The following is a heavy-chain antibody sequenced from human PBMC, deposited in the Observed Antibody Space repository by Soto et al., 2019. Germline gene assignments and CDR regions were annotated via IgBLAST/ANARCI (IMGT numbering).Heavy chain of an antibody. CDR3: ARDLHSYYDFWSGYFVGTRFDH. CDR1: GFTFSSYA. J-gene: IGHJ5*02. CDR2: ISYDGSNK. Sequence: XGSLILSCAASGFTFSSYAMHWVRQAPGKGLDWVAVISYDGSNKYYADSVKGRFTISRDNSKNTLYLQMNSLRAEDTAVYYCARDLHSYYDFWSGYFVGTRFDHWGQGTLVTVSS. D-gene: IGHD3-3*01. V-gene: IGHV3-30-3*01.